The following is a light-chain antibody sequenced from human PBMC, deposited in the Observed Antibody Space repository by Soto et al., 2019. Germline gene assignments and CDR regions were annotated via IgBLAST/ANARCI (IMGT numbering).Light chain of an antibody. V-gene: IGKV3-15*01. J-gene: IGKJ1*01. Sequence: EIVMTQSPATLSVSPGERATLSCRASQSVSSNLAWYQQKPGQAPRLLIYGASTRATGIPARFSGSGSGTEFTLTISSLKSEDFAVYYCQQYNNWLVTFGQGTKVEIK. CDR1: QSVSSN. CDR3: QQYNNWLVT. CDR2: GAS.